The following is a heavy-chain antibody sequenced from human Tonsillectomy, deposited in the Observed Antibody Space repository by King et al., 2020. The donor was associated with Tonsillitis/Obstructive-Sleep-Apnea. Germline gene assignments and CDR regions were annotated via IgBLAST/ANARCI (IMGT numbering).Heavy chain of an antibody. D-gene: IGHD6-6*01. CDR1: GGSVSSGSYY. J-gene: IGHJ6*03. CDR3: ARDLYSSSSGAYYYYMDV. V-gene: IGHV4-61*01. CDR2: IYYSGST. Sequence: MQLQESGPGLVKPSETLSLTCTVSGGSVSSGSYYWSWIRQPPGKGLEWIGYIYYSGSTNYNPSLKSRVTISVDTSKNQFSLKLSSVTAADTAVYYCARDLYSSSSGAYYYYMDVWGKGTTVTVSS.